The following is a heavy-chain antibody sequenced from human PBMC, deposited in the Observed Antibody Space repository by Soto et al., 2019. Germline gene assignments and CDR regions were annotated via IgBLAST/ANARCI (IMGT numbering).Heavy chain of an antibody. V-gene: IGHV1-69*13. J-gene: IGHJ3*01. Sequence: AASVKVSCKASGGTFSSYAISWVRQAPGQGLEWMGGIIPIFGTANYAQKFQGRVTITADESTSTAYMELSSLRSEDTAVYYCAWVSSSDLRLSVWGQGTMVTVSS. CDR3: AWVSSSDLRLSV. CDR1: GGTFSSYA. CDR2: IIPIFGTA. D-gene: IGHD6-6*01.